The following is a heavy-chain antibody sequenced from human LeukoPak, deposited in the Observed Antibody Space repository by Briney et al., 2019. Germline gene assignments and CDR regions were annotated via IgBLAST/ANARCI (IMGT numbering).Heavy chain of an antibody. CDR1: GYTFTSYG. V-gene: IGHV1-18*01. CDR2: ISAYNGNT. J-gene: IGHJ6*04. D-gene: IGHD1-26*01. Sequence: ASVTVSCKASGYTFTSYGISWVRQAPGQGLEWMGWISAYNGNTNYAQKLQGRVTMTTDTSTSTAYMELRSLRSDDTAVYCCARNQYSGSYSPRDGMDVWGKGTTVTVSS. CDR3: ARNQYSGSYSPRDGMDV.